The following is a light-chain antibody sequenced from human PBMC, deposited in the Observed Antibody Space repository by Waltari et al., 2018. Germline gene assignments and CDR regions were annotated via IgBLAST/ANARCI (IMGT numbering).Light chain of an antibody. J-gene: IGKJ1*01. CDR1: PSVRRF. CDR2: GAS. Sequence: EIVLTQSPGTLSLSPGDRGTLSCRASPSVRRFLAGYQQKPGQASRLLIYGASTRATGIPDRFSGSGSGTDFSLTISRLEPEDFAVYYCQKYDRLPATFGQGTKVEIK. CDR3: QKYDRLPAT. V-gene: IGKV3-20*01.